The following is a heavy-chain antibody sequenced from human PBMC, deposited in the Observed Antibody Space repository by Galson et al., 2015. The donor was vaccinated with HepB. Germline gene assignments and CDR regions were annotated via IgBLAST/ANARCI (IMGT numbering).Heavy chain of an antibody. CDR3: ARDRDYRSDY. V-gene: IGHV1-18*04. J-gene: IGHJ4*02. CDR1: GYTFTTNG. Sequence: SVKVSCKASGYTFTTNGISWVRQAPGQGLEWMGWISANSGNTKYAQNLQGRVTLTRDTSTSTAYLELRSLRSDDTAAYYRARDRDYRSDYWGQGTLVTVSS. CDR2: ISANSGNT. D-gene: IGHD4/OR15-4a*01.